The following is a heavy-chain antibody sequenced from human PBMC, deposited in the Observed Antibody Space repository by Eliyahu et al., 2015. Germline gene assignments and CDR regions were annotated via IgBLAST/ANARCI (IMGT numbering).Heavy chain of an antibody. J-gene: IGHJ4*02. D-gene: IGHD3-16*01. CDR1: AXSISRGGYY. CDR3: ARGRMITFSER. Sequence: QVQLQESGPGLVKPSQXLSLTCTVSAXSISRGGYYWSWIRQHPGKGLEWIGYIYYSGSTYYNPSLKSRVTISVDTSKNQFSLKLSSVTAADTAVYYCARGRMITFSERWGQGTLVTVSS. CDR2: IYYSGST. V-gene: IGHV4-31*03.